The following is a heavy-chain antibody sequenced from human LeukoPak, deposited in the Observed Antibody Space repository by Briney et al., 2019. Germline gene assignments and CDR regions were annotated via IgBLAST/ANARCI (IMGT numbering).Heavy chain of an antibody. CDR1: GFTFSSYA. CDR2: ISGSGGST. CDR3: AKDRTIAVAGSEVAFDI. Sequence: PGGSLRLSCAASGFTFSSYAMSWVRQAPGKGLEWVSAISGSGGSTYYADSVKGRFTISRDNSKNTLYLQMNSLRAEDTAVYYCAKDRTIAVAGSEVAFDIWGQGTMVTVSS. D-gene: IGHD6-19*01. V-gene: IGHV3-23*01. J-gene: IGHJ3*02.